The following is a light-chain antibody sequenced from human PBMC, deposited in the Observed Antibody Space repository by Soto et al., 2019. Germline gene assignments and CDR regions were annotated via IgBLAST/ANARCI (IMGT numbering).Light chain of an antibody. Sequence: QSALTQPASVSGSPGQSITISCTGTSTDVGAYNYVSWYQHHPGKVPQLMIYDVSNRPSGVSNRFSGSKSGNTASLTISGLLSEDGADYYCTSFTPRNTYVFGTGTKLTAL. V-gene: IGLV2-14*03. CDR1: STDVGAYNY. CDR2: DVS. J-gene: IGLJ1*01. CDR3: TSFTPRNTYV.